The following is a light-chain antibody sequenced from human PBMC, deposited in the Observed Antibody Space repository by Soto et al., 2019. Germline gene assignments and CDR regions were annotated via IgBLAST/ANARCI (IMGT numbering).Light chain of an antibody. Sequence: QSALTQPASVSGSPGQSITISCTGTSSDVGSYILVSWYQQHPGKAPKLMIYEVSKRPSGVSNRFSGSKSGNTASLTISGLQAEDEADYYCCSYAGSSTFWVFGGGTKLTVL. CDR1: SSDVGSYIL. J-gene: IGLJ3*02. V-gene: IGLV2-23*02. CDR2: EVS. CDR3: CSYAGSSTFWV.